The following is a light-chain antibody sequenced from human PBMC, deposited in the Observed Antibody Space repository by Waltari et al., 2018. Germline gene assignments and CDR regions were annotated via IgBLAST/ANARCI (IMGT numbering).Light chain of an antibody. V-gene: IGKV4-1*01. Sequence: DIVMTQSPDSLAVSLGERATTNCKSSQSVLYSSNNKNYLAWYQQKPGQPPKLLIYWASTRDSGVPDRFSGRGSGKDFTLTSSSLQAEDVAVYYCQQYYSTPWTFGQGTKVEIK. CDR2: WAS. J-gene: IGKJ1*01. CDR1: QSVLYSSNNKNY. CDR3: QQYYSTPWT.